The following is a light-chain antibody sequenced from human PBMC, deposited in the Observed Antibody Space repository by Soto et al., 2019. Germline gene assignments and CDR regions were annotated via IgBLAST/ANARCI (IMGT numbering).Light chain of an antibody. Sequence: EIVLTQSPGTLSLSPGERATLSCRASQTVDTNYLAWYQQIPGQAPRLLIYGASTGATGIPDRFSGSGSGTDFTLTISRLDPEDSAVYYCQQYATSPRTFGQGTKVDIK. J-gene: IGKJ1*01. CDR1: QTVDTNY. V-gene: IGKV3-20*01. CDR3: QQYATSPRT. CDR2: GAS.